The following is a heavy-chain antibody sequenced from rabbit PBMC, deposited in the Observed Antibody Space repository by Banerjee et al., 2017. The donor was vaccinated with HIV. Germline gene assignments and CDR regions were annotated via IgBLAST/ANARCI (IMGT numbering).Heavy chain of an antibody. Sequence: QTQLEESGGGLVKPGGTLTLTCKASGFDFSSNAMCWVRQAPGKRPEWIACIVNSDDSTYYASWAKGRFTSSKTSSTTVTLQMTSLTAADTATYFCARDETDYGYAMNLWGPGTLVTVS. CDR2: IVNSDDST. V-gene: IGHV1S47*01. CDR3: ARDETDYGYAMNL. CDR1: GFDFSSNA. J-gene: IGHJ4*01. D-gene: IGHD6-1*01.